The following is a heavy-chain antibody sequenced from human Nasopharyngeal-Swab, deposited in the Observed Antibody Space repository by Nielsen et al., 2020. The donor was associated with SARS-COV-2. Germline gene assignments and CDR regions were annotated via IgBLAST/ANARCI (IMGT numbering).Heavy chain of an antibody. J-gene: IGHJ4*02. CDR2: ISHTGSP. Sequence: SETLSLTCAVYGGSFSGHYWTWIRQPPGKGLEWIGEISHTGSPNYNPSLRGRVAISVDTSKRQFSLRLTSVTAADTAVYYCARTLVRGAADYWGQGTLVAVSS. CDR1: GGSFSGHY. D-gene: IGHD3-10*01. V-gene: IGHV4-34*01. CDR3: ARTLVRGAADY.